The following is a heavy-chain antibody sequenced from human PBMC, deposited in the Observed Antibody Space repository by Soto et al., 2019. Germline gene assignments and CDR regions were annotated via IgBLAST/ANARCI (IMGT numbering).Heavy chain of an antibody. CDR3: AKGLYYYDSSGYRLFDY. CDR2: VSVSGGTT. Sequence: PWWSLRLSCSASVFMFNNYAMSWFRQAPGKGLEWVSTVSVSGGTTYYADSLKGRFTISRDNSKKTVYLQMNRLRADDTAIYYCAKGLYYYDSSGYRLFDYWGQGTLVTVSS. D-gene: IGHD3-22*01. CDR1: VFMFNNYA. V-gene: IGHV3-23*01. J-gene: IGHJ4*02.